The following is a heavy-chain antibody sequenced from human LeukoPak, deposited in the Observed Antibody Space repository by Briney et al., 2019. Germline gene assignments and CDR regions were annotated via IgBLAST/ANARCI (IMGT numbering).Heavy chain of an antibody. J-gene: IGHJ4*02. Sequence: GGSLRLSCAASGFTFSSYNMNWVRQAPGKGLEWVSYISSSSSTIYYADSVKGRFTISRDNAKNSLYLQMNSLRAEDTAVYYCARISIAVSGGFDYWGQGTLVTISS. CDR3: ARISIAVSGGFDY. V-gene: IGHV3-48*01. CDR1: GFTFSSYN. CDR2: ISSSSSTI. D-gene: IGHD6-19*01.